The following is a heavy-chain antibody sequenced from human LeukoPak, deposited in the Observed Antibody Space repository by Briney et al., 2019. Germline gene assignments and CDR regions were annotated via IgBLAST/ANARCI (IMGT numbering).Heavy chain of an antibody. CDR1: GLTFDDYG. CDR2: INWNGGNT. V-gene: IGHV3-20*04. J-gene: IGHJ4*01. CDR3: ARSGGNSWRDFDY. D-gene: IGHD4-23*01. Sequence: GGCLRLSCVDSGLTFDDYGMSWVRQAPGKGLEWVSGINWNGGNTTYADSVKGRFTISRDNAKNSLYLQMNSLRAEDTAVYYCARSGGNSWRDFDYWGHGTLVTVSS.